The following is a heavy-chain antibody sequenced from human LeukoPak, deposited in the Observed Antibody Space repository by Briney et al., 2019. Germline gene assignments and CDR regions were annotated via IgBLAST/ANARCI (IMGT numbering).Heavy chain of an antibody. V-gene: IGHV3-48*01. CDR3: ARDPGGSGWPLNWFDP. CDR1: GFTFSSYS. J-gene: IGHJ5*02. D-gene: IGHD6-19*01. CDR2: ISSSSSTI. Sequence: GGSLRLSCAASGFTFSSYSMNWVRQAPGKGLEWVSYISSSSSTIYYADSVKGRFTISRDNAKNSLYLQMNSLRAEDTAVYYCARDPGGSGWPLNWFDPWGQGTLVTVSS.